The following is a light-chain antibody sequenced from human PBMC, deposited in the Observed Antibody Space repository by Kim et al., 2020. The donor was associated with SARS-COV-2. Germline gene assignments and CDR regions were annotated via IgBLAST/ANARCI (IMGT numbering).Light chain of an antibody. CDR3: QQRSNWPLT. Sequence: LSPGEIPTLSCRASQSVSSYLAWYQQKPVQAPRLLIYYASNRATGIPAMFSGSGSGTDFTLTISSLEPEDFAVYYCQQRSNWPLTFGGGTKVEI. V-gene: IGKV3-11*01. J-gene: IGKJ4*01. CDR2: YAS. CDR1: QSVSSY.